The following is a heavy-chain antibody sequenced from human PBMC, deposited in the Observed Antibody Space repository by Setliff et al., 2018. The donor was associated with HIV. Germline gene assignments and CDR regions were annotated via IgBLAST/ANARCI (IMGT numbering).Heavy chain of an antibody. CDR3: ARHVHDVLTGLNWLDP. CDR1: GGSISDSSYY. D-gene: IGHD3-9*01. V-gene: IGHV4-39*01. CDR2: IYFTGST. Sequence: SETLSLTCTVSGGSISDSSYYWGWIRQPPGKGLEWIGSIYFTGSTYTNPSLKTRFSLSVDTSKNKFSLKVTSVTAADTAVYYCARHVHDVLTGLNWLDPWGQGTLVTVSS. J-gene: IGHJ5*02.